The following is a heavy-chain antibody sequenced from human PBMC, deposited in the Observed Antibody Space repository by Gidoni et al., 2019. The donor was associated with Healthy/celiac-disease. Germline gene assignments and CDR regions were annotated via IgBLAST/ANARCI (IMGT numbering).Heavy chain of an antibody. V-gene: IGHV3-48*04. CDR3: ARDKEVVGANGPDAFDI. D-gene: IGHD1-26*01. Sequence: EVQLVESGGGLVQPGGSLRLSCAASGFTFSSYSMNWVRQAPGKGLEWVSYISSSSSTIYYADSVKGRFTISRDNAKNSLYLQMNSLRAEDTAVYYCARDKEVVGANGPDAFDIWGQGTMVTVSS. J-gene: IGHJ3*02. CDR2: ISSSSSTI. CDR1: GFTFSSYS.